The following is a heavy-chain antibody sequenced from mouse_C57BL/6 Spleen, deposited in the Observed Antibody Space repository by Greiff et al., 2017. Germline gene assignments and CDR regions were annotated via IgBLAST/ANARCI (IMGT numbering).Heavy chain of an antibody. V-gene: IGHV3-6*01. Sequence: DVQLQESGPGLVKPSQSLSLTCSVTGYSITSGYYWNWIRQFPGNKLEWMGYISYDGSNNYNPSLKNRISITRDTSKNQFFLKLNSVTTEDTATYYCARDRRDGYDGYWGQGTTLTVSS. J-gene: IGHJ2*01. CDR3: ARDRRDGYDGY. D-gene: IGHD2-2*01. CDR1: GYSITSGYY. CDR2: ISYDGSN.